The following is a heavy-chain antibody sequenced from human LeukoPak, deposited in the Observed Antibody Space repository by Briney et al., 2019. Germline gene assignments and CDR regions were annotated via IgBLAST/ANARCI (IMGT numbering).Heavy chain of an antibody. CDR3: ARARGAFWSGYYTGAFDI. CDR1: GFTFSDYY. D-gene: IGHD3-3*01. V-gene: IGHV3-11*01. Sequence: GGSLRLSCAASGFTFSDYYMSWIRQAPGKGLEWVSYISSSGSTIYYADSAKGRFTISRDNAKNSLYLQMNSLRAEDTAVYYCARARGAFWSGYYTGAFDIWGQGTMVTVSS. J-gene: IGHJ3*02. CDR2: ISSSGSTI.